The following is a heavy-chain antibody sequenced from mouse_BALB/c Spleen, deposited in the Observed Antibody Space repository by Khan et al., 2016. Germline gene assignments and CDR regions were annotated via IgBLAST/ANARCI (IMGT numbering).Heavy chain of an antibody. J-gene: IGHJ2*01. V-gene: IGHV3-1*02. CDR2: IHYSGST. D-gene: IGHD3-1*01. Sequence: EVQLQESGPDMVKPSQSLSLTCTVTGYSIPSHYSWHWIRHFPGNKLEWMGYIHYSGSTNYNPSLKSRISNPRDTSKNQLFLQLNSVTTEDAATYYCATSTSGYWYYFDYWGQGTTLTVSS. CDR1: GYSIPSHYS. CDR3: ATSTSGYWYYFDY.